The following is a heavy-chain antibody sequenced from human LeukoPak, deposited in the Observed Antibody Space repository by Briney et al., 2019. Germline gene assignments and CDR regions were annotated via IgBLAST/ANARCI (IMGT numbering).Heavy chain of an antibody. D-gene: IGHD6-19*01. V-gene: IGHV3-23*01. CDR3: AKDRSPDFYSSALGY. CDR2: ISGSGGST. CDR1: GFTFSSYA. Sequence: PGGSLRLSCAASGFTFSSYAMSWVRQAPGKGLEWVSAISGSGGSTYYADSVKGRFTISRDNSKNTLYLQMNSLRAEDTAVYYCAKDRSPDFYSSALGYWGQGTLVTVSS. J-gene: IGHJ4*02.